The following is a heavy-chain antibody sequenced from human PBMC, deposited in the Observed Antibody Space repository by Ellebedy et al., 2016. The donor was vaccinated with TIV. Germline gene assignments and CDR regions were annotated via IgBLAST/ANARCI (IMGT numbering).Heavy chain of an antibody. V-gene: IGHV3-48*02. Sequence: ESLKISCASSGFTSTNYPMNWVRQAPGKGLEWLSYITSSSNTIYYADLVRGRFTTSRDNGQNSLYLQLSSLKDEDTALYYCARGRSYSTLDFWGQGTLVTVSS. CDR2: ITSSSNTI. CDR1: GFTSTNYP. D-gene: IGHD4-11*01. CDR3: ARGRSYSTLDF. J-gene: IGHJ4*02.